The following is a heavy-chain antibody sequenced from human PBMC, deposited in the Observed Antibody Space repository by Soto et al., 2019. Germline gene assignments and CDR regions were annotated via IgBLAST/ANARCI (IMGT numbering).Heavy chain of an antibody. CDR3: ARVRRSPGAFDI. J-gene: IGHJ3*02. CDR2: IIPIFGTA. Sequence: ASVKVSCKASGGTFSSYAISWVRQAPGQGLEWMGGIIPIFGTANYAQKFQGRVTITADESTSTAYMELSSLRSEDTAVYYCARVRRSPGAFDIWGQGTMVTVSS. V-gene: IGHV1-69*13. D-gene: IGHD3-10*01. CDR1: GGTFSSYA.